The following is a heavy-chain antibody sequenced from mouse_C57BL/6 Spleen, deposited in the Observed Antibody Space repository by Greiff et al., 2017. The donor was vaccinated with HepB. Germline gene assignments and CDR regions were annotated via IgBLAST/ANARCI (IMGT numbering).Heavy chain of an antibody. CDR3: ARFYGNYEDYAMDY. CDR2: IRNKANGYTT. CDR1: GFTFTDYY. V-gene: IGHV7-3*01. Sequence: EVQRVESGGGLVQPGGSLSLSCAASGFTFTDYYMSWVRQPPGKALEWLGFIRNKANGYTTEYSASVKGRFTISRDNSQSILYLQMNALRAEDSATYYCARFYGNYEDYAMDYWGQGTSVTVSS. J-gene: IGHJ4*01. D-gene: IGHD2-1*01.